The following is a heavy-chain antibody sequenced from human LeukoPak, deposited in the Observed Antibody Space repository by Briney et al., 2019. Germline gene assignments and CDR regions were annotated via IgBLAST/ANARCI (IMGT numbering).Heavy chain of an antibody. CDR1: GGSISSGDDY. Sequence: SQTLSLTCTVSGGSISSGDDYWIWIPQPPGKGLEWIVYIYYSGTTYYNPYLKSRASISVDTSKNQFSLKLSSVTAADTALYFCARLVGYYSRGSCYHFDYWGQGSLVTVSS. CDR3: ARLVGYYSRGSCYHFDY. J-gene: IGHJ4*02. D-gene: IGHD2-15*01. CDR2: IYYSGTT. V-gene: IGHV4-30-4*01.